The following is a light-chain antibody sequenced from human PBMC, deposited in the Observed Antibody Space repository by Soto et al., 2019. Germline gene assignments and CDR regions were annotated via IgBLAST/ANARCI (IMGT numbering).Light chain of an antibody. CDR3: ETWDTNTRV. Sequence: QLVLTQSSSASASLGSSVKLTCTLSSGHSRYSIAWHQQQPGKAPRYLMKFEGSGTYYKGSGVPDRFSGSSSGADRSLTISNLQSEDEADYYCETWDTNTRVFGGGTKVTVL. CDR2: FEGSGTY. CDR1: SGHSRYS. J-gene: IGLJ3*02. V-gene: IGLV4-60*03.